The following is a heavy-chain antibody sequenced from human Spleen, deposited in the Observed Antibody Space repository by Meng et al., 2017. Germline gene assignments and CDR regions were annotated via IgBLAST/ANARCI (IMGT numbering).Heavy chain of an antibody. CDR1: GCTFSSYA. CDR3: ARDFPDRDRYNAFDI. Sequence: SVKVSCKASGCTFSSYAISWVRQAPGQGLEWMGGIIPIFGTANYAQKFQGRVTITADESTSTAYMELSSLRSEDTAVYYCARDFPDRDRYNAFDIWGQGTMVTVSS. D-gene: IGHD3-16*02. J-gene: IGHJ3*02. V-gene: IGHV1-69*13. CDR2: IIPIFGTA.